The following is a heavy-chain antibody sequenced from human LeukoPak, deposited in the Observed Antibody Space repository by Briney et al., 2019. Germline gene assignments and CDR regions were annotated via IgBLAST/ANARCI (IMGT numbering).Heavy chain of an antibody. CDR2: INHSGST. J-gene: IGHJ5*02. CDR3: ARGSRIAVTISQFDP. V-gene: IGHV4-34*01. Sequence: SETLSLTCVVYGGSFSGYYWSWIRQPPGKGLEWIGEINHSGSTNYNPSLKSRVTISVDTSKNQFSLKLSSVTAADTAVYYCARGSRIAVTISQFDPWGQGTLVTVSS. D-gene: IGHD6-19*01. CDR1: GGSFSGYY.